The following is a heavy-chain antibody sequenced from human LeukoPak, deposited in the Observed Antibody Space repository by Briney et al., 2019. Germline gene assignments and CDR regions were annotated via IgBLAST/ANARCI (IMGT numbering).Heavy chain of an antibody. CDR1: GFTFDDYG. Sequence: PGGSLRLSCAASGFTFDDYGMSWVRQAPGKGLEWVSSISTSSSYIYYADSVKGRFTISRDNAKNSLYLQMNSLRAEDTAVYYCARGDLYYYDSSGGDYWGQGTLVTVSS. CDR2: ISTSSSYI. V-gene: IGHV3-21*01. D-gene: IGHD3-22*01. J-gene: IGHJ4*02. CDR3: ARGDLYYYDSSGGDY.